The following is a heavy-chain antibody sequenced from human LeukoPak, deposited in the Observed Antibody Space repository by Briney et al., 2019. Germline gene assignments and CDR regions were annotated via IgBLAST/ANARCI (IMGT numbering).Heavy chain of an antibody. J-gene: IGHJ6*03. CDR2: ISGSGGST. Sequence: GGSLRLSCAASGFTFSSYAMSWVRQASGKGLEWVSAISGSGGSTYYADSVKGRFTISRDNSKNTLYLQMNSLRAEDTAVYYCAKPARPGPYYYYMDVWGKGTTVTVSS. CDR1: GFTFSSYA. V-gene: IGHV3-23*01. D-gene: IGHD6-6*01. CDR3: AKPARPGPYYYYMDV.